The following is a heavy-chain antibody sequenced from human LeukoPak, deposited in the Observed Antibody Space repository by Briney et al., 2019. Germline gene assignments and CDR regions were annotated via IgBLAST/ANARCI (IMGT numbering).Heavy chain of an antibody. CDR3: ARDSGIGYCSGGSCHAAFDY. CDR2: ISGSGGST. CDR1: GFTFSSYA. V-gene: IGHV3-23*01. D-gene: IGHD2-15*01. J-gene: IGHJ4*02. Sequence: LPGGSLKLSCAASGFTFSSYAMSWVRQAPGKGLEWVSAISGSGGSTYYADSVKGRFTISRDNSKNTLYLQMNSLRAEDTAVYYCARDSGIGYCSGGSCHAAFDYWGQGTLVTVSS.